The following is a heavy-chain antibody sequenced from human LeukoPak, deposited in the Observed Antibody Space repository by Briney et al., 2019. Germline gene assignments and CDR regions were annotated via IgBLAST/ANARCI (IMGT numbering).Heavy chain of an antibody. CDR1: GFTFSSYA. CDR3: ARDYERAVDY. V-gene: IGHV3-30*04. CDR2: ISYDGSNK. Sequence: GRSLRLSCAASGFTFSSYAMHWVRQAPGKGLEWVAVISYDGSNKYYADCVKGRFTISRDNSKNTLYLQMNSLRAEDTAVYYCARDYERAVDYWGQGTLVTVSS. D-gene: IGHD3-3*01. J-gene: IGHJ4*02.